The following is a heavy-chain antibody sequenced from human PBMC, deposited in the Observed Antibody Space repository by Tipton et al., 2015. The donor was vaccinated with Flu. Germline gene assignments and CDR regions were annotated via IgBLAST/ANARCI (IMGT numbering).Heavy chain of an antibody. CDR3: ARGPSLLRPEAGVGY. D-gene: IGHD1-26*01. J-gene: IGHJ4*02. CDR1: GGSIGSSY. Sequence: TLSLTCTVSGGSIGSSYWSWIRQPPGKGLEWIGYIYYSGNTKYNPSLKSRIAISVDTSKNQFSLKLTSVTAADTAVYYCARGPSLLRPEAGVGYWGQGALVTVSS. CDR2: IYYSGNT. V-gene: IGHV4-59*08.